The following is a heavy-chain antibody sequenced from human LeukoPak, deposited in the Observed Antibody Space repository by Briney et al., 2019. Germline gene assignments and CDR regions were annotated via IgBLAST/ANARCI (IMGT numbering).Heavy chain of an antibody. CDR2: IYSGGST. CDR3: ARQPPDWSELGDAFDI. J-gene: IGHJ3*02. V-gene: IGHV3-66*04. CDR1: GFTFSSYS. D-gene: IGHD3-9*01. Sequence: GGSLRLSCAASGFTFSSYSMNWVRQAPGKGLEWVSVIYSGGSTYYVDSVKGRFTISRDNSKNTLYLQMNSLRAEDTAVYYCARQPPDWSELGDAFDIWGQGTMVTVSS.